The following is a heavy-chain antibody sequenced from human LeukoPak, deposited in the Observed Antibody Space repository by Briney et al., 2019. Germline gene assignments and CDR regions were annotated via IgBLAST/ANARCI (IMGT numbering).Heavy chain of an antibody. V-gene: IGHV3-74*01. CDR1: GFTFSSYW. Sequence: GGSLRLSCAASGFTFSSYWMHWVRQAPGKGLVWVSRINSDGSSTSYADSVKGRFTISRDNAKNTLYLQMNSLRAEDAAVYYCARSFRSSGSENFDYWGQGTLVTVSS. CDR2: INSDGSST. CDR3: ARSFRSSGSENFDY. J-gene: IGHJ4*02. D-gene: IGHD3-10*01.